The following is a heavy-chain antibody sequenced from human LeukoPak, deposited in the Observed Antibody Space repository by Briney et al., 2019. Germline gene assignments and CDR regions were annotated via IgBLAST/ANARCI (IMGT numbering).Heavy chain of an antibody. Sequence: RAASVKVSCKASGYTFTGYYMHWVRQAPGQGFGWMGWINPNSGDTNYAQKFQGRVTMTRDTSISTAHMELSRLRSGDTAVYYCARANPLYCSSTTCLFDYWGQGTLVTVSS. D-gene: IGHD2-2*01. CDR2: INPNSGDT. V-gene: IGHV1-2*02. CDR1: GYTFTGYY. J-gene: IGHJ4*02. CDR3: ARANPLYCSSTTCLFDY.